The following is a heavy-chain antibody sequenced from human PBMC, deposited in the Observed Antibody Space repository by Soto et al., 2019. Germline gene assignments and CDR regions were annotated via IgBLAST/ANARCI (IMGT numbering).Heavy chain of an antibody. CDR1: GGSISSYY. V-gene: IGHV4-59*01. J-gene: IGHJ4*02. D-gene: IGHD3-10*01. CDR2: IYYSGST. Sequence: SETLSLTCTVSGGSISSYYWSWIRQPPGKGLEWIGYIYYSGSTNYNPSLKSRVTIPVDTSKNQFSLKLSSVTAADTAVYYCARTRITMVRGVIRVFDYWGQGTLVTVSS. CDR3: ARTRITMVRGVIRVFDY.